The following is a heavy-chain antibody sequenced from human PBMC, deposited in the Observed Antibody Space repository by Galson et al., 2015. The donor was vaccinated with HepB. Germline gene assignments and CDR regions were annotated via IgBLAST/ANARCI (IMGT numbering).Heavy chain of an antibody. J-gene: IGHJ6*03. CDR1: EFTFSDYY. D-gene: IGHD3-16*01. CDR2: ISSSGSTI. V-gene: IGHV3-11*01. Sequence: SLRLSCAASEFTFSDYYMSWIRQAPGKGLEWVSYISSSGSTIYYADSVKGRFTISRDNAKNSLYLQMNSLRAEDTAVYYCARDWAFYYYMDVWGKGTTVTVSS. CDR3: ARDWAFYYYMDV.